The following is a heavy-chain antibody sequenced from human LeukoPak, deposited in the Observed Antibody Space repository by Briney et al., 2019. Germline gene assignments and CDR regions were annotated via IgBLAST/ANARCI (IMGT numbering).Heavy chain of an antibody. D-gene: IGHD5-12*01. V-gene: IGHV5-51*01. CDR2: IYPGDSDT. J-gene: IGHJ6*03. CDR1: GYSFTSYW. CDR3: ARGGGYELKYYYYYMDV. Sequence: GESLKISCKGSGYSFTSYWIGWVRPMPGKGLEWMGIIYPGDSDTRYSPSFQGQVTISADKSISTAYLQWSSLKASDTAMYYCARGGGYELKYYYYYMDVWGKGTTVTVSS.